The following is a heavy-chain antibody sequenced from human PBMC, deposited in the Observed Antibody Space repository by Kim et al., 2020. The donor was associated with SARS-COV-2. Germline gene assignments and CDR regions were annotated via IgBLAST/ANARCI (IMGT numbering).Heavy chain of an antibody. D-gene: IGHD3-22*01. CDR1: GYTLTELS. CDR2: FDPEDAET. Sequence: ASVKVSCKVSGYTLTELSMHWVRQAPGKGLEWMGGFDPEDAETIYAQKFQGRVTMTEDTSTDTAYMELSSLRSEDTAVYYYATSPVVVVTPWFDPWGQGTLVTVSS. CDR3: ATSPVVVVTPWFDP. J-gene: IGHJ5*02. V-gene: IGHV1-24*01.